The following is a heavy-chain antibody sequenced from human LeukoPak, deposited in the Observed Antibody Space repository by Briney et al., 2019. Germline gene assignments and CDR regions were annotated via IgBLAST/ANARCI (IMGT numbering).Heavy chain of an antibody. Sequence: SETLSLTCTVSSGSISSGDHYWNWIRQHPEKGLERIGNIYYSGSTYYNPSLKSRVTISVDTSKNQFSLKLSSVSAADTAVYYCARSLGYCSSTTCHPEWFDPWGQGTLVTVSS. CDR1: SGSISSGDHY. J-gene: IGHJ5*02. D-gene: IGHD2-2*01. CDR3: ARSLGYCSSTTCHPEWFDP. V-gene: IGHV4-31*03. CDR2: IYYSGST.